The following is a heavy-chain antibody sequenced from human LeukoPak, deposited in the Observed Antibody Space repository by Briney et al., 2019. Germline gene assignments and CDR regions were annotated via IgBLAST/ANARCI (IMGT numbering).Heavy chain of an antibody. D-gene: IGHD6-13*01. Sequence: ASVKVSCKASGYTFASYGISWVRQAPGQGLEWMGWISAYNGSTNYAQKLQGRVTMTTDTSTSTAYMELRSLRSDDTAVYYCARSDTNAAGTGEYFQHWGQGTLVTVSS. J-gene: IGHJ1*01. CDR2: ISAYNGST. V-gene: IGHV1-18*01. CDR1: GYTFASYG. CDR3: ARSDTNAAGTGEYFQH.